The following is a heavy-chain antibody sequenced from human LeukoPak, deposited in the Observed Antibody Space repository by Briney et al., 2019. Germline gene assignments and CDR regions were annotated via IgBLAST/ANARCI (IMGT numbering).Heavy chain of an antibody. CDR1: GFTFSSYD. V-gene: IGHV3-13*01. CDR3: AKGISLTTRLWFGEALDY. Sequence: GGSLRLSCAASGFTFSSYDMHWVRQATGKGLEWVSAIGTAGDTYYPGSVKGRFTISRENAKNSLYLQMNSLRAEDTAVYYCAKGISLTTRLWFGEALDYWGQGTLVTVSS. J-gene: IGHJ4*02. CDR2: IGTAGDT. D-gene: IGHD3-10*01.